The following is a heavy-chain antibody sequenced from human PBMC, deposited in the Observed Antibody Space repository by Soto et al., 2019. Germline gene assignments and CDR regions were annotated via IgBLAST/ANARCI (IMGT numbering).Heavy chain of an antibody. V-gene: IGHV3-23*01. CDR1: GFTFSTYA. D-gene: IGHD2-15*01. CDR2: ISGSGDST. Sequence: EVQLLESGGGLTQAGGFLRLSCAASGFTFSTYAMSWVRQAPGKGLEWVSAISGSGDSTYYADSVKGRFTISRDNSKNTLYLHMNSLRAEDTAVYYCAKGSGHCSGGSCYAPTDYWGQGTLVTVSS. J-gene: IGHJ4*02. CDR3: AKGSGHCSGGSCYAPTDY.